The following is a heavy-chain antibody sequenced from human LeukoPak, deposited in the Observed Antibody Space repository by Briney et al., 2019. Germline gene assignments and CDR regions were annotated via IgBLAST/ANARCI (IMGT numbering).Heavy chain of an antibody. CDR3: ARSKTNGDSSGWYAWFDP. V-gene: IGHV4-59*01. CDR1: GRSISTYY. D-gene: IGHD6-19*01. Sequence: PSETLSLTCTVSGRSISTYYWSWIRQPPGKGLEWIGYIYYSGSTKYNPSLKSRVSISVDTSKNQFSLKLSSATAADTAVYNCARSKTNGDSSGWYAWFDPWGQGTLVTVSS. J-gene: IGHJ5*02. CDR2: IYYSGST.